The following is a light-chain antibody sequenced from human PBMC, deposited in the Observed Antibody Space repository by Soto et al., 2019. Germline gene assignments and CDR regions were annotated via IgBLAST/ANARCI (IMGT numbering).Light chain of an antibody. CDR1: QDIRKY. CDR3: QHYDNLPPFT. V-gene: IGKV1-33*01. Sequence: DIQMTQSPSSLSASLGDRVTITCQASQDIRKYLSWYQQKPGRAPKLLIYGASNLETGVASRFSGSGYGTDFTFTISSLQPEDIATYYCQHYDNLPPFTFGPGTKVAIK. CDR2: GAS. J-gene: IGKJ3*01.